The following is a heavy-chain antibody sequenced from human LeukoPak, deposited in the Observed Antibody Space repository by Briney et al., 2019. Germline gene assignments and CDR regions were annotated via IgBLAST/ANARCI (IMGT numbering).Heavy chain of an antibody. D-gene: IGHD5-24*01. J-gene: IGHJ3*02. V-gene: IGHV3-23*01. CDR2: VSGRGVTS. CDR3: AKDRRDGFLGDAFDI. Sequence: GGSLRLSCAASGFAFSTYAMSWVRQAPGKGLEWVSVVSGRGVTSYYADSVKGRFTISRDDSRNALFLHMRSLRAEDAAVYYCAKDRRDGFLGDAFDIWGQGTMVTVSS. CDR1: GFAFSTYA.